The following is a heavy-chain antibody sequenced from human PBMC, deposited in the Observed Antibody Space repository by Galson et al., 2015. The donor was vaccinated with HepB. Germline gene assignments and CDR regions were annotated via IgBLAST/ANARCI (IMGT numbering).Heavy chain of an antibody. CDR2: IDWDDDK. D-gene: IGHD6-19*01. CDR1: GFSLSTTEMR. V-gene: IGHV2-70*04. CDR3: ARSGYSSGWYPWYFDL. Sequence: PALVKPTQTLTLTCTFSGFSLSTTEMRVSWIRQPPGKALEWLARIDWDDDKFYGTSLKTRLTISKDTSKNQVVLTMTNMDPVDTATYYCARSGYSSGWYPWYFDLWGRGTLVTVSS. J-gene: IGHJ2*01.